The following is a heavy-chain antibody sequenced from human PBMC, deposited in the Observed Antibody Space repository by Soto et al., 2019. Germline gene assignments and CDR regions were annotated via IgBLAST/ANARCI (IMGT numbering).Heavy chain of an antibody. D-gene: IGHD6-13*01. CDR2: IYPGDHET. Sequence: PGASLKISCQSSGYTFSNFWIGWVRQLPGKGLEWMGIIYPGDHETRYSPSFHGKVTISADRSINTAYLQWNSLEASDTAFYFCARSPRSSPYFDYWGQGAQVTVSS. CDR1: GYTFSNFW. V-gene: IGHV5-51*01. J-gene: IGHJ4*02. CDR3: ARSPRSSPYFDY.